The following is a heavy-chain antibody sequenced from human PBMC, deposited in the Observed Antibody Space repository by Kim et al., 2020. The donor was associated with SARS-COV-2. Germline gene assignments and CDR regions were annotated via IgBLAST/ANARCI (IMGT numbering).Heavy chain of an antibody. J-gene: IGHJ6*02. Sequence: SETLSLTCTVSGGSISSGGYYWSWIRQHPGKGLEWIGYIYYSGSTYYNPSLKSRVTISVDTSKNQFSLKLSSVTAADTAVYYCAREKYYDSPLGWDYYYYGMDVWGQGTTVTVSS. CDR1: GGSISSGGYY. CDR2: IYYSGST. CDR3: AREKYYDSPLGWDYYYYGMDV. D-gene: IGHD3-22*01. V-gene: IGHV4-31*03.